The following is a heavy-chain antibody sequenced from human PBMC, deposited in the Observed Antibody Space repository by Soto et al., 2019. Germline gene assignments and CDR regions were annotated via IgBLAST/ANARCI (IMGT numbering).Heavy chain of an antibody. Sequence: TLSLTCTVSGGSISSNYFFWAWIRQSPGNGLQWIGTIFFSGNTYYNPSLKSRVAISVDASKNQFSLKLSSVTAADTAVYYCASAPSPTGQWLAPFDFWGQGTLVTVSS. CDR2: IFFSGNT. V-gene: IGHV4-39*01. CDR1: GGSISSNYFF. D-gene: IGHD6-19*01. J-gene: IGHJ4*02. CDR3: ASAPSPTGQWLAPFDF.